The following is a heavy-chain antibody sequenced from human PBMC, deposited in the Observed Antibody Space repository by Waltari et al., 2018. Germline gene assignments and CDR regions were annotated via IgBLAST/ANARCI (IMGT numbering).Heavy chain of an antibody. CDR1: GYTLTELS. CDR3: ATGTGVWYYYGSGTTYPPAY. V-gene: IGHV1-24*01. D-gene: IGHD3-10*01. Sequence: QVQLVQSGAEVKKPGASVKVSCKVSGYTLTELSMHWVRQAPGKGLEWMGGVDPEDGETIYAQKFQGRVTMTEDTSTDTAYMELSSLRSEDTAVYYCATGTGVWYYYGSGTTYPPAYWGQGTLVTVSS. CDR2: VDPEDGET. J-gene: IGHJ4*02.